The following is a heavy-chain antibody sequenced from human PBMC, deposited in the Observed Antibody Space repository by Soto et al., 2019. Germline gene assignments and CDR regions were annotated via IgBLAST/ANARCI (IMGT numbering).Heavy chain of an antibody. CDR1: GGTFSSYA. CDR2: IIPIFGTA. Sequence: SVKVSCKASGGTFSSYAISWVRQAPGQGLEWMGGIIPIFGTANYAQKFQGRVAITADESTSTAYMELSSLRSEDTAVYYCARGPRITMVRGVDYYYGMDVWGQGTTVTVSS. J-gene: IGHJ6*02. D-gene: IGHD3-10*01. CDR3: ARGPRITMVRGVDYYYGMDV. V-gene: IGHV1-69*13.